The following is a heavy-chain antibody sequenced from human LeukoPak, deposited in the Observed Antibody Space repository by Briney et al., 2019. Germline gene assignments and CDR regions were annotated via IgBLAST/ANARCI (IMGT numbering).Heavy chain of an antibody. Sequence: SETLSLTCTVSGGSISSSNYYWGWIRQPPGKGLEWIGSIYYSGSTYYNPSLKSRVTISVDTSKNQFSLKLSSVTAADTAVYYCARQGKVGGYSYGIDYWGQGTLVTVSS. D-gene: IGHD5-18*01. J-gene: IGHJ4*02. CDR2: IYYSGST. CDR3: ARQGKVGGYSYGIDY. V-gene: IGHV4-39*01. CDR1: GGSISSSNYY.